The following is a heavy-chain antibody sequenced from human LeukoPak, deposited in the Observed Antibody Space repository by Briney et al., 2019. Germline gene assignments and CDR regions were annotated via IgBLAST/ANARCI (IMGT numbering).Heavy chain of an antibody. CDR2: IYHSGST. CDR3: AMGDSGSYDRYSYYYYMDV. J-gene: IGHJ6*03. V-gene: IGHV4-4*02. CDR1: GGSISSSNW. D-gene: IGHD1-26*01. Sequence: SETLSLTCAVSGGSISSSNWWSWVRQPPGKGLGWIGEIYHSGSTNYNPSLKSRVTISVDNSKNQFSLKLSSVTAADTAVYYCAMGDSGSYDRYSYYYYMDVWGKGTTVTVSS.